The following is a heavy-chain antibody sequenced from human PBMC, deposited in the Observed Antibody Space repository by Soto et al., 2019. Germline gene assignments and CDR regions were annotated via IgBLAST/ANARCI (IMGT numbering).Heavy chain of an antibody. J-gene: IGHJ4*01. V-gene: IGHV1-2*02. CDR2: INPNSGGT. Sequence: ASVKVSCKASGYTFTGYYMHWVRQAPGQGLEWMGWINPNSGGTNYAQKFQGRVTMTRDTSISTAYMELSRLRSDDTAVYYCARVPYDFWSGYPIEYWGHGTLVTVSS. CDR1: GYTFTGYY. D-gene: IGHD3-3*01. CDR3: ARVPYDFWSGYPIEY.